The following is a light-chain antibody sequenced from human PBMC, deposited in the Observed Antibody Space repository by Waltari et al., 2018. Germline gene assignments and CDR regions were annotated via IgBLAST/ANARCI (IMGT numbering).Light chain of an antibody. CDR1: SSDVGGYHY. J-gene: IGLJ2*01. CDR3: SSYTSSSPVV. V-gene: IGLV2-14*01. CDR2: EVR. Sequence: QSALTQTASVSGSPGPSITISLPGTSSDVGGYHYASWYRQHPGKAPKLMIYEVRNRPSGVSNRFSGSKSGNTASLTISGLQAEDEADYYCSSYTSSSPVVFGGGTKLTVL.